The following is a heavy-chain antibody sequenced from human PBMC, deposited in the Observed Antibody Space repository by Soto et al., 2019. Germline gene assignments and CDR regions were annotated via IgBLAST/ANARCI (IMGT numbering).Heavy chain of an antibody. CDR3: ARERPRGFDSSGYYDDAFDI. Sequence: PSDTLSLTCTVSGGSISTYYWSWIRQPPGKGLEWIGYVYYSGSTNYNPSLKSRVTISVDTSKNQFSLKLSSATAADTAVYYCARERPRGFDSSGYYDDAFDIWGQGTMVTVSS. V-gene: IGHV4-59*01. CDR1: GGSISTYY. CDR2: VYYSGST. D-gene: IGHD3-22*01. J-gene: IGHJ3*02.